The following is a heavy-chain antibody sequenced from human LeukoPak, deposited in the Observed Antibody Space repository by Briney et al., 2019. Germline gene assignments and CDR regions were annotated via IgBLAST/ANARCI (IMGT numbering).Heavy chain of an antibody. CDR2: ISSSSSHI. Sequence: AGGSLRLSCAGSGFAFSRYSMNWFRQAPGKGLERVSSISSSSSHIFYADSVKGRFTISRDNAKNSLYLQMNSLRAGDTAVYYCARDAQWLVPEGYYYYMDVWGKGITVTVAS. CDR3: ARDAQWLVPEGYYYYMDV. V-gene: IGHV3-21*06. D-gene: IGHD6-19*01. J-gene: IGHJ6*03. CDR1: GFAFSRYS.